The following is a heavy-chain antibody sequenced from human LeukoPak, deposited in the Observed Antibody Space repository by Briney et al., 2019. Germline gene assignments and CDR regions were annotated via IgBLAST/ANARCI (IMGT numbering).Heavy chain of an antibody. CDR1: GGSISSSSYY. CDR2: IYYSGST. Sequence: SETLSLTCSVSGGSISSSSYYWGWIRQPPGKGLEWIGNIYYSGSTYYNPSLKSRVTISADTSKNQFSLKLSSVTAADTAVYYCARGLSYEAFDIWGQGTMVTVSS. CDR3: ARGLSYEAFDI. V-gene: IGHV4-39*02. J-gene: IGHJ3*02.